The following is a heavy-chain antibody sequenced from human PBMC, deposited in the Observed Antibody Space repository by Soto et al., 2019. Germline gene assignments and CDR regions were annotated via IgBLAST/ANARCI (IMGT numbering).Heavy chain of an antibody. CDR3: TRDIRVVVPAARAFDY. D-gene: IGHD2-2*01. CDR2: IRSKAYGGTT. V-gene: IGHV3-49*03. Sequence: GGSLRLSCTASGFTFGDYAMSWFRQAPGKGPEWVGFIRSKAYGGTTEYAASVKGRFTISRDDSKSIAYLQMNSLKTEDTAVYYCTRDIRVVVPAARAFDYWGQGTLVTVSS. CDR1: GFTFGDYA. J-gene: IGHJ4*02.